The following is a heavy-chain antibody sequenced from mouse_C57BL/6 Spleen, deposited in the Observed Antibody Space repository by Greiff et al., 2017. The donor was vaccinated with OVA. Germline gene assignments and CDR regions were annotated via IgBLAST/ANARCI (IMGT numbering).Heavy chain of an antibody. CDR3: ARADLGRALDY. V-gene: IGHV5-6*01. CDR1: GFTFSSYG. Sequence: EVKLQESGGDLVKPGGSLKLSCAASGFTFSSYGMSWVRQTPDKRLEWVGTISSGGGYTYYPDNVQGRFTISRDNATNTLYLQMSSLKSEDTAIDYCARADLGRALDYWGQGTSVTVSA. D-gene: IGHD4-1*01. CDR2: ISSGGGYT. J-gene: IGHJ4*01.